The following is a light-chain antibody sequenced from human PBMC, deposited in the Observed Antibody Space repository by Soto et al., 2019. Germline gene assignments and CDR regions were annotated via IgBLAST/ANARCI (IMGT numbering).Light chain of an antibody. CDR3: PPYNSYSE. V-gene: IGKV1-5*03. J-gene: IGKJ1*01. CDR2: KAS. CDR1: QSISSW. Sequence: DIQMTQSPSTLSASVGDRVTITCRASQSISSWLAWYQQKPGKAPKLLIYKASSLESGVPSRFSGSGSGTEFTLPISSLQPDDFATYYCPPYNSYSEFGQGTKVDIK.